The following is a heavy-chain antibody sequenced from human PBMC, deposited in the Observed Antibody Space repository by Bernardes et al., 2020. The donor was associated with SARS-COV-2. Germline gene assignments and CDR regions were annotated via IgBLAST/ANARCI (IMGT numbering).Heavy chain of an antibody. Sequence: ASVKVSCKVSGYTLTELSMHWVRQAPGKGLEWMGGFDPEDGETIYAQKFQGRVTMTEDTSTDTAYMELSSLRSEDTAVYYCATSWPLHLGELSHPVYYYYYGMDVWGQGTTVTVSS. CDR3: ATSWPLHLGELSHPVYYYYYGMDV. CDR2: FDPEDGET. CDR1: GYTLTELS. J-gene: IGHJ6*02. D-gene: IGHD3-16*02. V-gene: IGHV1-24*01.